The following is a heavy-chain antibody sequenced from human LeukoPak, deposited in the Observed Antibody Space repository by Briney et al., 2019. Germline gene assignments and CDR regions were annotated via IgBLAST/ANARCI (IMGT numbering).Heavy chain of an antibody. CDR1: GGSISSYY. D-gene: IGHD2-15*01. Sequence: SETLSLTRTVSGGSISSYYWSWIRQPPGKGLEWIGYIYYGGSTNYNPSLKSRVTISVDTSKNQFSLKLSSVTAADTAVYYCARGAWVVAAKVLDPWGQGTLVTVSS. CDR3: ARGAWVVAAKVLDP. J-gene: IGHJ5*02. V-gene: IGHV4-59*01. CDR2: IYYGGST.